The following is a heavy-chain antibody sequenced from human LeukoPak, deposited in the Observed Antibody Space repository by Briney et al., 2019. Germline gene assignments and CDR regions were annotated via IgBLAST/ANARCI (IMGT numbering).Heavy chain of an antibody. J-gene: IGHJ5*02. CDR1: GGSISSGGYY. CDR3: ARARIDSSGYSNWFDP. D-gene: IGHD3-22*01. CDR2: IYYSGST. Sequence: PSETLSLTCTVSGGSISSGGYYWSWIRQHPGEGLEWIGYIYYSGSTYYNPSLKSRVTISVDTSKNQFSLKLSSVTAADTAVYYCARARIDSSGYSNWFDPWGQGTLVTVSS. V-gene: IGHV4-31*03.